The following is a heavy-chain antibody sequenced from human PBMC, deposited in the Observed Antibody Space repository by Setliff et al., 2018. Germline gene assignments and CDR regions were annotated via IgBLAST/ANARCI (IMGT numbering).Heavy chain of an antibody. D-gene: IGHD3-3*01. Sequence: PSETLSLTCTVSGGSISSSSYYWGWIRQPPGKGLEWIGSIYYSESTYYNPSLKSRVTISVDTSKHQFSLKLSSVTAADTAVYYCARRETYYNFWSGYYAYWGQGTLVTV. J-gene: IGHJ4*02. CDR1: GGSISSSSYY. CDR3: ARRETYYNFWSGYYAY. CDR2: IYYSEST. V-gene: IGHV4-39*07.